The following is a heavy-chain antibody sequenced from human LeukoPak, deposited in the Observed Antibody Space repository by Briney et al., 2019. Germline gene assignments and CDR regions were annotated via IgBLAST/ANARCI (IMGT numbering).Heavy chain of an antibody. J-gene: IGHJ2*01. CDR3: ARGSRPDWYFDL. CDR2: IYYSGST. Sequence: SETLSLTCAVYGGSFSGYYWSWIRQPPGKGLEWIGYIYYSGSTNYNPSLKSRVTISVDTSKNQFSLKLSSVTAADTAVYYCARGSRPDWYFDLWGRGTLVTVSS. D-gene: IGHD2-2*01. V-gene: IGHV4-59*08. CDR1: GGSFSGYY.